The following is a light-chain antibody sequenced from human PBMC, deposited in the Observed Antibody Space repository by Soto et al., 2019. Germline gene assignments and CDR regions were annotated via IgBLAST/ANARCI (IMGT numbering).Light chain of an antibody. J-gene: IGKJ5*01. Sequence: EMVLTQSPGTLSLSPGERATLSCRASQSVSSSYLAWYQQKPGQAPRLLIYGASNRATGIPDRFSGSGSETDFTLTISRLEPEDFAVYYCQQYDASPITFGQGTRLEIK. CDR2: GAS. CDR3: QQYDASPIT. V-gene: IGKV3-20*01. CDR1: QSVSSSY.